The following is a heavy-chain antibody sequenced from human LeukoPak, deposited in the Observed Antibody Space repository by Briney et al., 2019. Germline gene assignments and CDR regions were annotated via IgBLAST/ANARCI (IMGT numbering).Heavy chain of an antibody. Sequence: EASVKVSCTASGYTFTGYYMHWVRQAPGQGLEWMGWISTQTGNTNYAQKVQGRLTLTTDRSTNTAYMELRSLRSDDTAVYYCARGAYGDKWGQGTMVTVCS. D-gene: IGHD4-17*01. V-gene: IGHV1-18*04. CDR1: GYTFTGYY. J-gene: IGHJ4*02. CDR3: ARGAYGDK. CDR2: ISTQTGNT.